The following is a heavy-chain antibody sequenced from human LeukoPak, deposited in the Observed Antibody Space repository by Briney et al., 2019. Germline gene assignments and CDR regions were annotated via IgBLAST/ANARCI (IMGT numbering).Heavy chain of an antibody. Sequence: QPGGSLRLSYAASGFTFSNFEMNWVRQAPGKGLEWISYISSRSSTIFYADSVKGRFTISRDNAKKSLYLQMNNLRAEDTAIYYCARDRDTTFLRADYWGQGTLVTVSS. J-gene: IGHJ4*02. CDR1: GFTFSNFE. D-gene: IGHD1-1*01. CDR2: ISSRSSTI. CDR3: ARDRDTTFLRADY. V-gene: IGHV3-48*03.